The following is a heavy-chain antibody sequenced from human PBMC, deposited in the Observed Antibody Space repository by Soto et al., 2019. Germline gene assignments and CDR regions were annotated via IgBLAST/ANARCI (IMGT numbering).Heavy chain of an antibody. J-gene: IGHJ6*02. CDR1: GGSISSGHYY. V-gene: IGHV4-31*03. CDR3: ARDLEPLLWFGKSPSGYYYGMDV. Sequence: PSETLSLTCSVSGGSISSGHYYWSWIRQHPEKGLEWIGYIYYSGTTYYNPSLESRVTISVDTSKNQFSLNLSSVTAADTAVYYCARDLEPLLWFGKSPSGYYYGMDVWGQGTTVTVS. D-gene: IGHD3-10*01. CDR2: IYYSGTT.